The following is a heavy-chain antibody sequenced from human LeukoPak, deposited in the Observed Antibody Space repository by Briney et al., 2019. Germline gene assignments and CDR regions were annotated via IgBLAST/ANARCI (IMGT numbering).Heavy chain of an antibody. CDR2: ISSSSSYI. V-gene: IGHV3-21*01. J-gene: IGHJ4*02. CDR1: GFTFSTYW. D-gene: IGHD6-13*01. CDR3: ASLTYSSSLPTAY. Sequence: PGGSLRLSCAASGFTFSTYWMSWVRQAPGKGLEWVSSISSSSSYIYYADSVKGRFTISRDNAKNSLYLQMNSLRAEDTAVYYCASLTYSSSLPTAYWGQGTLVTVSS.